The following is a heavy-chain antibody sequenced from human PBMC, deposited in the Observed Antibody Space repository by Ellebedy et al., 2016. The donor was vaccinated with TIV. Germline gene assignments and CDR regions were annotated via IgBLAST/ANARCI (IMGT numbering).Heavy chain of an antibody. J-gene: IGHJ4*02. CDR3: ARSVMKVVTAAPLGY. V-gene: IGHV1-2*02. Sequence: AASVKVSCKASGYTFTGYYIHWVRQAPGQGLEWMGWLNVASTDTNYAQRFRDRVTMTRDTSISTAYMDLSRLTSDDTAVYYCARSVMKVVTAAPLGYWGQGTLVTVYS. CDR2: LNVASTDT. D-gene: IGHD3-22*01. CDR1: GYTFTGYY.